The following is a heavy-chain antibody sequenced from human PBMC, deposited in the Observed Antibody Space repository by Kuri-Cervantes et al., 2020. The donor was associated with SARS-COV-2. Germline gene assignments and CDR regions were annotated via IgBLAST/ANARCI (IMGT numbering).Heavy chain of an antibody. CDR1: GGSISSYY. V-gene: IGHV4-59*05. CDR3: ASSIYCSSTSCYTYGHFDY. J-gene: IGHJ4*02. Sequence: SETLSLTCTVSGGSISSYYWSWIRQPPGKGLEWIGSIYYSGSTYYNPSLKSQVTISVDTSKNQFSLKLSSVTAADTAVYYCASSIYCSSTSCYTYGHFDYWGQGTLVTVSS. CDR2: IYYSGST. D-gene: IGHD2-2*02.